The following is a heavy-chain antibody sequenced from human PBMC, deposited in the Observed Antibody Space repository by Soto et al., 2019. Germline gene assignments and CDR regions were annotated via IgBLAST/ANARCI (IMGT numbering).Heavy chain of an antibody. CDR2: ISGGGGST. V-gene: IGHV3-23*01. J-gene: IGHJ6*02. CDR3: AKGLVLRFLEGGGMDV. CDR1: GFTFTTYA. D-gene: IGHD3-3*01. Sequence: EVQLLESGGGLVQPGGSLRLSCAVSGFTFTTYAMSWVRQAPGKGLEWVSAISGGGGSTYYADSVKGRFTISRDNSKNTLHMQMNSLRAEDTAVYYCAKGLVLRFLEGGGMDVWGQGTTVTVSS.